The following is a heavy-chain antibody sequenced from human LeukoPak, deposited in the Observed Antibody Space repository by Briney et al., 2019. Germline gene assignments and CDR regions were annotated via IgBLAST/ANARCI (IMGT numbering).Heavy chain of an antibody. CDR3: ARSPTSWYFDY. J-gene: IGHJ4*02. CDR2: IRYHGSDK. D-gene: IGHD2-2*01. CDR1: GFTFSSYA. Sequence: GGSLRLSCAASGFTFSSYAMSWVRQAPGKGLEWVAFIRYHGSDKLYADSVKGRFTISRDNSKNTLYLQMNSLRPEDTSVYYCARSPTSWYFDYWGQGTLVTVSS. V-gene: IGHV3-30*02.